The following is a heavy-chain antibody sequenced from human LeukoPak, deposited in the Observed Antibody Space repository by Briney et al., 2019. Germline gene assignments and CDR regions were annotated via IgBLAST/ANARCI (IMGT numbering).Heavy chain of an antibody. J-gene: IGHJ3*02. V-gene: IGHV1-2*02. CDR2: INPNSGGT. Sequence: ASVKVSCKASGYTFTGYYMHWVRQAPGQGLEWMGWINPNSGGTNYAQKFQGRVTMTRDTSISTAYMELSRPRSDDTAVYYCARDRDGYNSLDAFDIWGQGTMVTVSS. D-gene: IGHD5-24*01. CDR1: GYTFTGYY. CDR3: ARDRDGYNSLDAFDI.